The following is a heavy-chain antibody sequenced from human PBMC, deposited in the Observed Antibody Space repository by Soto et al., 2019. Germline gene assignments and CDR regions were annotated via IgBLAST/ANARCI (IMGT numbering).Heavy chain of an antibody. Sequence: GGSLRLSCAASGFTFSGSAMHWVRQASGKGLEWVGRIRSKANSYATAYAASVKGRFTISRDDSKNTAYLQMNSLKTEDTAVYYCTRTYDILTGYSYLIFDYWGQGTLVTVSS. CDR2: IRSKANSYAT. D-gene: IGHD3-9*01. CDR3: TRTYDILTGYSYLIFDY. J-gene: IGHJ4*02. V-gene: IGHV3-73*01. CDR1: GFTFSGSA.